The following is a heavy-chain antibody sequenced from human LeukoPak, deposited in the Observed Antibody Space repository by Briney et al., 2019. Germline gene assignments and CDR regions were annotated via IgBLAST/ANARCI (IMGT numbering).Heavy chain of an antibody. D-gene: IGHD1-26*01. CDR1: GFTFNNYS. V-gene: IGHV3-48*01. Sequence: GGSLRLSCSASGFTFNNYSMNWVRQAPGKGLEWVSYISSGSRTVYYADSVKGRFTISRDNAKNSLYLQMNSLRAEDTAVYYCARGAVGATHTEYFQHWGQGTLVTISS. J-gene: IGHJ1*01. CDR2: ISSGSRTV. CDR3: ARGAVGATHTEYFQH.